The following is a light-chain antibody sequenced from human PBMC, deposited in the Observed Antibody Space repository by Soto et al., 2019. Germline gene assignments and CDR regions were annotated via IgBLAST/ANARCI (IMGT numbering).Light chain of an antibody. Sequence: QLVVTQSPSASASLGASVNFTCTLSSGHSSYAIAWHQQQPEKGPRYLMKVDSDGSHIKGDGIPDRFSGSSSGAERYLTISSLQSEDEADYYCQTWGTGTWVFGGGTKLTVL. J-gene: IGLJ3*02. CDR2: VDSDGSH. CDR3: QTWGTGTWV. CDR1: SGHSSYA. V-gene: IGLV4-69*01.